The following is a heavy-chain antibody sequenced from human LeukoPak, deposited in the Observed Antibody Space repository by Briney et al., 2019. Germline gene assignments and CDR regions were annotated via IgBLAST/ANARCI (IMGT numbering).Heavy chain of an antibody. Sequence: PGGSLRLSCAASGFTFSSYAMSWVRQAPGKGLEWVSAISGSGGSTYYADSVKGRLTISRDNSKNTLYLQMNSLRAEDTAIYYCAREGPRGNSQFDYWGQGTLVTVSS. D-gene: IGHD2/OR15-2a*01. CDR2: ISGSGGST. J-gene: IGHJ4*02. CDR1: GFTFSSYA. CDR3: AREGPRGNSQFDY. V-gene: IGHV3-23*01.